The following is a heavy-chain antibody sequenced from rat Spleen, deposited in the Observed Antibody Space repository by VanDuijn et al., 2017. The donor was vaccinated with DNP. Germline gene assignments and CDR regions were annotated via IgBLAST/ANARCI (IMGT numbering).Heavy chain of an antibody. CDR3: ATQSFSIAAVWFPY. Sequence: EVQLVETGGGLVQPGRSLKLSCVASGFTFSNSWMYWIRQAPGKGLEWIGSINNDGGTTYYRDSVKGRFTISRDIAKNTLYLQMDSLRSEDTATYYCATQSFSIAAVWFPYWGQGTLVTVSS. D-gene: IGHD1-2*01. V-gene: IGHV5-58*01. CDR2: INNDGGTT. J-gene: IGHJ3*01. CDR1: GFTFSNSW.